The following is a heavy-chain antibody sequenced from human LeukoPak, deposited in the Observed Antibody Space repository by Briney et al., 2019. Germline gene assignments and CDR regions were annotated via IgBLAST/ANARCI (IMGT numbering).Heavy chain of an antibody. CDR3: AKHVTGETGARGVDV. J-gene: IGHJ6*02. CDR1: GFTFSSYG. V-gene: IGHV3-23*01. Sequence: QPGGSLRLSCAASGFTFSSYGVSWVRQAPGKGLEWVSGISRSGANTYYAESVKGRFTISRDNSKNTLCLQMDSLRAEDTAVYYCAKHVTGETGARGVDVWGQGTTVTVSS. CDR2: ISRSGANT. D-gene: IGHD1-20*01.